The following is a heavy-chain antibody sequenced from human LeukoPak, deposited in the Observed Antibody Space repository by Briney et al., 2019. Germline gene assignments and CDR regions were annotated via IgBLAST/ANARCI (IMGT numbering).Heavy chain of an antibody. CDR1: GYSISSGYY. J-gene: IGHJ5*02. CDR2: IYHSGST. V-gene: IGHV4-38-2*02. Sequence: SETLSLTCTVSGYSISSGYYWGWIRQPPGKGLEWIGSIYHSGSTYYNPSLKSRVTISVDTSKNQFSLKLSSVTAADTAVYYCARCPIIAAAGTLGWFDPWGQGTLVTVSS. CDR3: ARCPIIAAAGTLGWFDP. D-gene: IGHD6-13*01.